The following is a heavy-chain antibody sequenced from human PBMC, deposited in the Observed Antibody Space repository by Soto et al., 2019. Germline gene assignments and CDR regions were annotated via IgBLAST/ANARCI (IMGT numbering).Heavy chain of an antibody. CDR2: IYFSGST. CDR1: GVSISNTSYY. CDR3: ARPGSY. V-gene: IGHV4-39*01. J-gene: IGHJ4*02. Sequence: QLQLQESGPGLVKPSETLSLTCYVSGVSISNTSYYWGWIRQPPGNGLEWVGTIYFSGSTFYNPSLKSRVTISIDTSKNQFSLRLSSVTAADTAVYYCARPGSYWGQGTLVTVSS.